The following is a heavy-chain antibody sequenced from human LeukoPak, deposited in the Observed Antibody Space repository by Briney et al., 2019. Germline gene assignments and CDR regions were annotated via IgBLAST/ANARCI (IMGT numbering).Heavy chain of an antibody. Sequence: GGSLRLSCAASGFTFSSYSMNWVRQAPGKVLEWLSFISNSGDSIYYADSVKGRFTISRDNAKNSLYLQMNSLRAEDTAVYYCARDAARPDAFDIWGQGTMVTVSS. CDR1: GFTFSSYS. J-gene: IGHJ3*02. V-gene: IGHV3-48*01. CDR2: ISNSGDSI. CDR3: ARDAARPDAFDI. D-gene: IGHD6-6*01.